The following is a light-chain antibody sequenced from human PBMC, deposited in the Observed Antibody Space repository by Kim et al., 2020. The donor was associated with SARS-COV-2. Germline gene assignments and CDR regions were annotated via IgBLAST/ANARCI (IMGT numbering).Light chain of an antibody. J-gene: IGLJ3*02. Sequence: GQSITISGTGTSSEDSTYNRVSWYQQHPGTAPKLMIYEVNKRPSGVPNRFSGSKAANTASLTISGLQAEDEGDYYCCSYFGTYTWVFGGGTKLTVL. V-gene: IGLV2-18*02. CDR1: SSEDSTYNR. CDR3: CSYFGTYTWV. CDR2: EVN.